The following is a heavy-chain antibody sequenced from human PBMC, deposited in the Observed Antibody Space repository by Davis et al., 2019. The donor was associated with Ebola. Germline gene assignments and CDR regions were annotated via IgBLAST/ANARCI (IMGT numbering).Heavy chain of an antibody. CDR1: GFTVSSNY. D-gene: IGHD6-6*01. Sequence: GESLKISCAASGFTVSSNYMSWVRQAPGKGLEWVSVIYSGGSTYYADSVKGRFTISRDNSKNTLYLQMNSLRAEDTAVYYCAKAPGGLAARPFDYWGQGTLVTVSS. CDR3: AKAPGGLAARPFDY. J-gene: IGHJ4*02. V-gene: IGHV3-53*01. CDR2: IYSGGST.